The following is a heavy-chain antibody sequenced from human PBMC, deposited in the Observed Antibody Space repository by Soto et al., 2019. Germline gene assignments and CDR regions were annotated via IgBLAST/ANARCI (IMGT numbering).Heavy chain of an antibody. J-gene: IGHJ3*02. Sequence: QVQLVESGGGVVQPGRSLRLSCAASGFTFSSYGMHWVRQAPGTGLEWVALIWYDGSKKYYADSVKGRFTISRDDSKNTLYLQMDSLRAEGTAVYYCARGSEGNAFDIWGQGTLVTVSS. CDR3: ARGSEGNAFDI. CDR1: GFTFSSYG. CDR2: IWYDGSKK. V-gene: IGHV3-33*01. D-gene: IGHD3-10*01.